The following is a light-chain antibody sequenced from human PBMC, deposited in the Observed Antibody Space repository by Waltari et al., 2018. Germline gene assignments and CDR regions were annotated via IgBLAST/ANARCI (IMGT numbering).Light chain of an antibody. CDR3: QKYGTLPAT. CDR2: DAS. J-gene: IGKJ1*01. V-gene: IGKV3-20*01. Sequence: DIFLTQSPGTLSLSPGEGATLSCRASQSISRFLAWYQQKPGQAPRLLIYDASTRAPGIPDRFSGSGSGTDFSLTISRLEPEDFAVYYCQKYGTLPATFGQGTKVEIK. CDR1: QSISRF.